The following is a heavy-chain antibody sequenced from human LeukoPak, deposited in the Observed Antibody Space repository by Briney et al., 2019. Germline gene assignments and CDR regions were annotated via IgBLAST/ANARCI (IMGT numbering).Heavy chain of an antibody. J-gene: IGHJ2*01. V-gene: IGHV4-59*08. CDR1: GGSISSYY. Sequence: SETLSLTCTVSGGSISSYYWSWIRQPAGKGLEWIGVIYYSGSTNYNPSLKSRLTISVDTSKSQFSLRLSSVTAADTAVYYCAAASGSYWYFDLWGRGTLVTVSS. D-gene: IGHD6-13*01. CDR2: IYYSGST. CDR3: AAASGSYWYFDL.